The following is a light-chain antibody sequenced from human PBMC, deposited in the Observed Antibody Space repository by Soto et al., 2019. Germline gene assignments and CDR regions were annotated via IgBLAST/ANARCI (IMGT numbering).Light chain of an antibody. CDR2: EVT. CDR1: SRDVGRYNF. V-gene: IGLV2-23*02. CDR3: CSDAGRGVYA. Sequence: QSVLTQPASVSGSPGQSITISCTGTSRDVGRYNFVSWYQQYPGKVPRVTIYEVTKRPSGISNRFSGSKSGNTAFLTISGLQAEDEADYYCCSDAGRGVYAFGTGTKVTVL. J-gene: IGLJ1*01.